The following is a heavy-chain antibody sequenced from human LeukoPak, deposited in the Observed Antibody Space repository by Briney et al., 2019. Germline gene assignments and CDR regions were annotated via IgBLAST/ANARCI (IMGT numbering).Heavy chain of an antibody. Sequence: GGSLRLSCAASGFTFSDYYMSWNRQAPGKGLEWVSYISSSGSTIYYADSVKGRFTISRDNAKNSLYLQMNSLRAEDTAVYYCARDLSCSSTSCSYYFDYWGQGTLVTVSS. V-gene: IGHV3-11*01. CDR2: ISSSGSTI. CDR1: GFTFSDYY. CDR3: ARDLSCSSTSCSYYFDY. J-gene: IGHJ4*02. D-gene: IGHD2-2*01.